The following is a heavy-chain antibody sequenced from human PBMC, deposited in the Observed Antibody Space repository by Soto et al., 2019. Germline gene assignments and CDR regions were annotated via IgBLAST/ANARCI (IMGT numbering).Heavy chain of an antibody. CDR2: IYYSGST. CDR3: ARVAKEYYYDSSGYIPDY. D-gene: IGHD3-22*01. V-gene: IGHV4-31*03. CDR1: GGSISSGGYY. Sequence: SETLSLTCTVSGGSISSGGYYWSWIRQHPGKGLEWIGCIYYSGSTYYNPSLKSRVTISVDTSKNQFSLKLSSVTAADTAVYYCARVAKEYYYDSSGYIPDYWGQGTLVTVSS. J-gene: IGHJ4*02.